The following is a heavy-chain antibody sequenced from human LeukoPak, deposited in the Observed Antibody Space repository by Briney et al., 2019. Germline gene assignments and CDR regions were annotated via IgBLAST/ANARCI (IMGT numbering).Heavy chain of an antibody. J-gene: IGHJ4*02. V-gene: IGHV4-39*01. CDR1: GGSIGSSSYY. Sequence: PSETLSLTCTVSGGSIGSSSYYWGWIRQPPGKGLEWIGSIYYSGSTYYNPSLKSRVTIFVDTSKNQFSLKLSSVTAADTAVYYCARRSSYGLGNSGFDYWGQGTLVTVSS. CDR2: IYYSGST. D-gene: IGHD4-23*01. CDR3: ARRSSYGLGNSGFDY.